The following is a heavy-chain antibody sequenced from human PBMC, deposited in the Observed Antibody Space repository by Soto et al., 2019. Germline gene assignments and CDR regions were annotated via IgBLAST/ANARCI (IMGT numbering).Heavy chain of an antibody. CDR1: GYSFTRYY. CDR2: ISAYNGNT. CDR3: ARASGSSYWFDP. Sequence: ASVKVSCKASGYSFTRYYMHWVRQAPGQGLEWMGWISAYNGNTNYAQKLQGRVTMTTDTSTSTAYMELRSLRSDDTAVYYCARASGSSYWFDPWGQGTLVTVSS. D-gene: IGHD1-26*01. V-gene: IGHV1-18*04. J-gene: IGHJ5*02.